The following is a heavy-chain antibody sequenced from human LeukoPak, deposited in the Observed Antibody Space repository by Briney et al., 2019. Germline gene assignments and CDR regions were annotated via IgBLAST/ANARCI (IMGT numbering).Heavy chain of an antibody. CDR2: IYPGDSDT. CDR1: GYSFTNYW. J-gene: IGHJ1*01. CDR3: ARGGIAAASEYFQH. D-gene: IGHD6-25*01. V-gene: IGHV5-51*01. Sequence: GESLKISCTGSGYSFTNYWIAWVRQMPGKGLEWMGRIYPGDSDTRYSPSFQGHVTISADKFISTAYLQWTSLKASDTAMYYCARGGIAAASEYFQHWGQGTLVTVSS.